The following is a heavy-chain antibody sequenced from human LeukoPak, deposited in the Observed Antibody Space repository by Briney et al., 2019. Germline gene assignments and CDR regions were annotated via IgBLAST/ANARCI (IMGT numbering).Heavy chain of an antibody. CDR2: IYHSGST. CDR3: VAAAVAVDY. CDR1: GGSFSGYY. D-gene: IGHD6-19*01. Sequence: SETLSLTCAVYGGSFSGYYWSWIRQPPGKGLEWIGEIYHSGSTNYNASLKSRVTISADKSKNQFSLKLTSVTAADTAVYYCVAAAVAVDYWGQGTLVTVSS. J-gene: IGHJ4*02. V-gene: IGHV4-34*01.